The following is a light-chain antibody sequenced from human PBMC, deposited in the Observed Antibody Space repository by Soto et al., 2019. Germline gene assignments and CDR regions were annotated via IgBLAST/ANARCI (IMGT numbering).Light chain of an antibody. V-gene: IGKV1-27*01. Sequence: DIQMTQSPSSLSASVGDRVTITCRASQGISTYLVWYQQKPGTVPKLLIFAASTLQSGVPSRFSGSGSGTDFTLTICSLQPGDVATYYCQNYNGAPWTFGQGTKVEIK. CDR3: QNYNGAPWT. CDR2: AAS. CDR1: QGISTY. J-gene: IGKJ1*01.